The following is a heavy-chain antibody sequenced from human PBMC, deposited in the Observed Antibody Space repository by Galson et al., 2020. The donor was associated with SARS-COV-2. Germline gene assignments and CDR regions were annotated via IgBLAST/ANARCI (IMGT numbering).Heavy chain of an antibody. Sequence: GGSLRLSCVGSGFTFRSHGMHWVRQAPGKGLEWLAVVSSGGNVQWYADSVKGRFTISRDNSKNTLYLQMNSLGVADTAVYYCAKELGASGRFFNSYSDYWGQGDLVTGSS. V-gene: IGHV3-30*18. CDR1: GFTFRSHG. CDR2: VSSGGNVQ. D-gene: IGHD3-10*01. CDR3: AKELGASGRFFNSYSDY. J-gene: IGHJ4*02.